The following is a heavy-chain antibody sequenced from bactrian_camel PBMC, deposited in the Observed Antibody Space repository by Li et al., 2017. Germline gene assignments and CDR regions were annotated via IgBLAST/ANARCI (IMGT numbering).Heavy chain of an antibody. D-gene: IGHD3*01. V-gene: IGHV3S53*01. CDR3: AAKTWGGFCITNPERYDA. CDR1: APTINTAT. Sequence: QLVESGGGSVQAEGSLSLSCTTSAPTINTATMGWFRQAPGKQREPVAGIYGMAPTAYADSVKGRFIISKDIAKKTLYLQMNNLKPEDPGLYYCAAKTWGGFCITNPERYDAWGVGTQVTV. J-gene: IGHJ4*01. CDR2: IYGMAPT.